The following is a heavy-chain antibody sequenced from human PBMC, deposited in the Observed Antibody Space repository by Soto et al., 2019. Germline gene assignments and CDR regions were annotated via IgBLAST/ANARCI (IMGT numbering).Heavy chain of an antibody. CDR2: ISGSTSYI. V-gene: IGHV3-21*01. CDR1: GFTFSRYS. Sequence: GGSLRLSCAASGFTFSRYSMNWVRQAPGKGLEWVSSISGSTSYIYYADSMKGRFTVSRDNSKNSLYLHINSLSAEDTAVYYCEKEAEDLTSNFDYWGQGTLVTVSS. J-gene: IGHJ4*02. CDR3: EKEAEDLTSNFDY.